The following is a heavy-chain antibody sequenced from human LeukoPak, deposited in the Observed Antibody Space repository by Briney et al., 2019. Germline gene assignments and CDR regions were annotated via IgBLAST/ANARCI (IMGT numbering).Heavy chain of an antibody. CDR3: ARHNGVRYQLPLLDY. J-gene: IGHJ4*02. CDR2: INHSGST. D-gene: IGHD2-2*01. V-gene: IGHV4-34*01. CDR1: GGSFSGYY. Sequence: PSETLSLTCAVYGGSFSGYYWSWIRQPPGKGLEWIGEINHSGSTYYNPSLKSRVTISVDTSKNQFSLKLSSVTAADTAVYYCARHNGVRYQLPLLDYWGQGTLVTVSS.